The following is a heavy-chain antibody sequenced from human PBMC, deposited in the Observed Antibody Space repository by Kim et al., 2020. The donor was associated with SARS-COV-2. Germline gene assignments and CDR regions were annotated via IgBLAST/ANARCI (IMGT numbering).Heavy chain of an antibody. CDR2: ISYDGSNK. Sequence: GGSLRLSCAASGFTFSSYGMHWVRQAPGKGLEWVAVISYDGSNKYYAYSVKGRFTISRDNSKNTLYLQMNSLRAEDTAVYYCGPYDSSGYYYGGYPDYWGQGTLVTVSS. CDR1: GFTFSSYG. CDR3: GPYDSSGYYYGGYPDY. J-gene: IGHJ4*02. D-gene: IGHD3-22*01. V-gene: IGHV3-30*03.